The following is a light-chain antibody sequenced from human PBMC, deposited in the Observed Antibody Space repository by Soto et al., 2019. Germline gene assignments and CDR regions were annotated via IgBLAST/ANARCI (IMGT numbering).Light chain of an antibody. CDR2: GAF. J-gene: IGKJ4*01. Sequence: ERVMTQAPAALSVSPGERATLSSRASQSVSSDLAWYQQKPGQGPRLLIYGAFNRATGVPARFSGSGSGTEFTLTISSLQSEDFAVYYCQQYNNWPLTFGGGTKVEIK. V-gene: IGKV3-15*01. CDR3: QQYNNWPLT. CDR1: QSVSSD.